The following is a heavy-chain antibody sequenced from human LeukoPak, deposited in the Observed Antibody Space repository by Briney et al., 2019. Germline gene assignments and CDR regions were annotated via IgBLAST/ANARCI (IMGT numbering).Heavy chain of an antibody. D-gene: IGHD1-26*01. CDR3: ARDTEDDDGSTTFDY. J-gene: IGHJ4*02. CDR1: GFTFSDYY. Sequence: GGSLRLSCAISGFTFSDYYFSWIRQAPGKGLEWISYISSSDNVIYYADSVKGRFTISRDNAKNSLYLQMNSLRVEDTAVHYCARDTEDDDGSTTFDYWGQGTLVTVSS. V-gene: IGHV3-11*01. CDR2: ISSSDNVI.